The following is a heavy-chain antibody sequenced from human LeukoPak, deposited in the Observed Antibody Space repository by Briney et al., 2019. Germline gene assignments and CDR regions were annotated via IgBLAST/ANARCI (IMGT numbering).Heavy chain of an antibody. D-gene: IGHD2-2*01. J-gene: IGHJ3*02. Sequence: SETLSLTCAVYGGSFSGYYWSWLRQPPGKGLEWIGEINHSGSTNYNPSLKSQVTISVDTSKIQFSLKLSSVTAADTAVYYCASLLEDIVVVPAARTTVTRGDAFDIWGQGTMVTVSS. V-gene: IGHV4-34*01. CDR2: INHSGST. CDR1: GGSFSGYY. CDR3: ASLLEDIVVVPAARTTVTRGDAFDI.